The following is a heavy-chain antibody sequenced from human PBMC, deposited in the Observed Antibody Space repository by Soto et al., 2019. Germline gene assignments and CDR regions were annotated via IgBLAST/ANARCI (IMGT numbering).Heavy chain of an antibody. CDR3: ARPSKMYTSSSCGMDV. CDR2: ISSSGSTT. D-gene: IGHD6-6*01. Sequence: GGSLRLSCAASGFTFIIYSMNWVRQAPGNGLQWVSYISSSGSTTYYADSVRGRFTISRDNAKNSLYLQMNSLRDEDTAVYYCARPSKMYTSSSCGMDVWSQGTTVTVSS. CDR1: GFTFIIYS. V-gene: IGHV3-48*02. J-gene: IGHJ6*02.